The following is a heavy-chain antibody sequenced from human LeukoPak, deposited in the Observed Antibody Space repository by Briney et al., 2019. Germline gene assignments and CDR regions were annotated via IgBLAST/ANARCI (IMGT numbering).Heavy chain of an antibody. D-gene: IGHD1-1*01. CDR3: ARHGFLVQLERPAGGFDP. V-gene: IGHV5-51*01. CDR2: IYPGDSDT. Sequence: GESLKISCKGSGYSFTSYWIGWVRQMPGKGLEWMGIIYPGDSDTRYSPSFQGQVTISADKSISAAYLQWSSLKASDTAMYYCARHGFLVQLERPAGGFDPWGQGTLVTVSS. CDR1: GYSFTSYW. J-gene: IGHJ5*02.